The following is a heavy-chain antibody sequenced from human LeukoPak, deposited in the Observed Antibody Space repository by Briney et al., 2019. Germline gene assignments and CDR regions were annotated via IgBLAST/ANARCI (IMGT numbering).Heavy chain of an antibody. J-gene: IGHJ4*02. V-gene: IGHV3-30*18. CDR2: MSYDGTNK. CDR1: GFTFSSYG. Sequence: GRSLRLSCAASGFTFSSYGIHWVRQAPGKGLEWVAVMSYDGTNKYYADSVKGRFTISRDNSKNTLYLQMNSLRAEDTAVYYCAKDFENYYGSGSFSFVMDVWGQGTLVTVSS. D-gene: IGHD3-10*01. CDR3: AKDFENYYGSGSFSFVMDV.